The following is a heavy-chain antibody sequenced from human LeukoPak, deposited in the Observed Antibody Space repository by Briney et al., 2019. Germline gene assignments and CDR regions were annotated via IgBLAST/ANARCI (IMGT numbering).Heavy chain of an antibody. Sequence: KPSQTLSLTCTVSGGSISSGSYYWSWIRQPAGKGLEWIGRIYTSGSTNYNPSLKSRVTISVDTSKNQFSLKLSSVTAADTAVYYCARDEKFYYYMDVWGKGTTVTVSS. CDR2: IYTSGST. J-gene: IGHJ6*03. V-gene: IGHV4-61*02. CDR1: GGSISSGSYY. CDR3: ARDEKFYYYMDV.